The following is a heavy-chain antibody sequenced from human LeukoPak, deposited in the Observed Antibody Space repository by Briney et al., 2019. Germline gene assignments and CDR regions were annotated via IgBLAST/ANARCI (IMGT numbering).Heavy chain of an antibody. CDR2: ISSNGGST. J-gene: IGHJ4*02. D-gene: IGHD3-10*01. V-gene: IGHV3-64*01. CDR1: GFTFSSYA. Sequence: PGGSLRLSCAASGFTFSSYAMHWVRQAPGKGLEYVSAISSNGGSTYYANSVKGRFTISRDNAKNSLYLQMNSLRAEDTALYYCAKVGAGDYFDYWGQGTLVTVSS. CDR3: AKVGAGDYFDY.